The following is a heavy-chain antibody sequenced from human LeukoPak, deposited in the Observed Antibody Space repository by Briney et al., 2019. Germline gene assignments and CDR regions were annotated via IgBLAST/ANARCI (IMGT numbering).Heavy chain of an antibody. J-gene: IGHJ5*02. D-gene: IGHD6-19*01. CDR3: AREGPGIAVAGRPDP. CDR1: GYTFTSYG. Sequence: ASVKVSCKASGYTFTSYGISWVRQAPGRGLEWMGWISAYNGNTNYAQKLQGRVTMTTDTSTSTAYMELRSLRSDDTAVYYCAREGPGIAVAGRPDPWGQGTLVTVSS. V-gene: IGHV1-18*04. CDR2: ISAYNGNT.